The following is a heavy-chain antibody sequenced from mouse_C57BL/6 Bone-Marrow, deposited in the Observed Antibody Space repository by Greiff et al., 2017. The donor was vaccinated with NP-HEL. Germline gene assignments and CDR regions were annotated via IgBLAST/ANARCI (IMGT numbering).Heavy chain of an antibody. CDR2: IYPGSGST. CDR3: ARLDYGSSDWYFDV. D-gene: IGHD1-1*01. Sequence: VQLQQPGAELVKPGASVKMSCKASGYTFTSYWITWVKQRPGQGLEWIGDIYPGSGSTNYNEKFKSKATLTVDTSSSTAYMQLSSLTSEDSAVYYCARLDYGSSDWYFDVWGTGTTVTVSS. CDR1: GYTFTSYW. J-gene: IGHJ1*03. V-gene: IGHV1-55*01.